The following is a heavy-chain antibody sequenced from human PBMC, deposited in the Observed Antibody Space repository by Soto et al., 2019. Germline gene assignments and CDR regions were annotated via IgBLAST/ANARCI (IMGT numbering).Heavy chain of an antibody. V-gene: IGHV4-39*01. Sequence: SETLSLTCTVSGGSISSSSYYWGGIRQPPGKGLEWIGSIYYSGSTYYNPSLKSRVTISVDTSKNQFSLKLSSVTAADTAVYYCARGLYYYDSSGYYSEYYFDYWGQGTLVTVSS. D-gene: IGHD3-22*01. J-gene: IGHJ4*02. CDR3: ARGLYYYDSSGYYSEYYFDY. CDR1: GGSISSSSYY. CDR2: IYYSGST.